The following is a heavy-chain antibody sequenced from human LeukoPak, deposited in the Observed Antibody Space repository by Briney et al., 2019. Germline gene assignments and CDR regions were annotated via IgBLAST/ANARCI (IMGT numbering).Heavy chain of an antibody. D-gene: IGHD4-17*01. V-gene: IGHV3-23*01. J-gene: IGHJ4*02. CDR3: AKPPGMTTVPFDY. CDR1: GFTFSGSA. CDR2: ISGSGGST. Sequence: GGSLRLSCAASGFTFSGSAMSWVRQAPGKGLEWVSAISGSGGSTYYADSVKGRFTISRDNSKNTLYLQMNSLRAEDTAVYYCAKPPGMTTVPFDYWGQGTLVTVSS.